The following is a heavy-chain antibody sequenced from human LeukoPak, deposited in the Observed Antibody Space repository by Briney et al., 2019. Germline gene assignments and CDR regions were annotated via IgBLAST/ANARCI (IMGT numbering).Heavy chain of an antibody. CDR1: GFTFSSYA. D-gene: IGHD2-8*01. CDR3: AKDSDVLMVYASHFDY. CDR2: ISGSGGST. Sequence: GSLRLSCAASGFTFSSYAMSWVRQAPGKGLEWVSAISGSGGSTYYADSVKGRFTISRDNSKNTLYLQMNSLRAEDTAVYYCAKDSDVLMVYASHFDYWGQGTLVTVSS. J-gene: IGHJ4*02. V-gene: IGHV3-23*01.